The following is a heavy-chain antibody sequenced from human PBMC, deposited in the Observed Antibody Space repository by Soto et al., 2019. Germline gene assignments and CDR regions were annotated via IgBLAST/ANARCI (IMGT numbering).Heavy chain of an antibody. CDR1: GYTFASYT. D-gene: IGHD2-15*01. J-gene: IGHJ1*01. CDR3: AREVGYCTVCSCYTDFHH. Sequence: QVQLVQSGAEVKKPGASVKVSCKASGYTFASYTMHWVRQAPGQRLEWMGWINAGTGNTKYSQKFQGRVTRTRDTSASTAHMQLSSLRSEDTAGYYCAREVGYCTVCSCYTDFHHWGQGTLVTVSS. V-gene: IGHV1-3*01. CDR2: INAGTGNT.